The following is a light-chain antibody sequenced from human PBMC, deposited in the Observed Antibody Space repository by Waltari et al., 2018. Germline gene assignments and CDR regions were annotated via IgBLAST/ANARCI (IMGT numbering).Light chain of an antibody. CDR2: AAS. CDR3: QQLNSYPIT. V-gene: IGKV1-9*01. CDR1: QGISSH. J-gene: IGKJ5*01. Sequence: DIQLTQSTSFLSASVGDRVTITCRASQGISSHLVWYQQKPGKAPKLLIYAASTLQSGVPSRFSGSGSGTEFTLTISSLQPEDSATYYCQQLNSYPITFGQGTRVESK.